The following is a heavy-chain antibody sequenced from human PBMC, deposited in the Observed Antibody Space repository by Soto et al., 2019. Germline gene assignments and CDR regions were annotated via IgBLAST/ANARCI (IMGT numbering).Heavy chain of an antibody. J-gene: IGHJ4*02. CDR2: IIPIFGTA. V-gene: IGHV1-69*01. CDR3: ARIAVAGTMGGNAQEY. D-gene: IGHD6-19*01. CDR1: GGTFSSYA. Sequence: QVQLVQSGAEVKKPGSSVKVSCKASGGTFSSYAISWVRQSPGQGLEWMGGIIPIFGTANYAQKFQGRVTITADESTSTAYMELSSLRSEDTAVYYCARIAVAGTMGGNAQEYWGQGTLVTVSS.